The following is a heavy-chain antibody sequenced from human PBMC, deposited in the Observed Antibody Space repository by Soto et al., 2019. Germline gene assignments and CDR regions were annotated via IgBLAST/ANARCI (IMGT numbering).Heavy chain of an antibody. D-gene: IGHD6-19*01. Sequence: SEILSLTCSVSGADINTYSWTWIRQPAGKGLECIGRIYTSASINYNPSLKGRVTLSVDTSTNQVSLRLASVTAADTAIYYCARDREAGYNFYYGMDVWGQGTTVTVSS. V-gene: IGHV4-4*07. CDR3: ARDREAGYNFYYGMDV. CDR2: IYTSASI. J-gene: IGHJ6*02. CDR1: GADINTYS.